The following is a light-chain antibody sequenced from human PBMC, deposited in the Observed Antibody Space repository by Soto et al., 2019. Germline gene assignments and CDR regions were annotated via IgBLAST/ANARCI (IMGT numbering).Light chain of an antibody. V-gene: IGLV2-14*01. CDR1: SNDVGGYNY. CDR2: EVS. Sequence: QSALTQPASLSGSPGQSITMFCTGTSNDVGGYNYVSWYQQHPGKAPTLIIYEVSNRPSGISSRFSGSKSANTASLTISGLQAEDEAEYYCSSFTGSTTWVFGGGTKLTVL. CDR3: SSFTGSTTWV. J-gene: IGLJ3*02.